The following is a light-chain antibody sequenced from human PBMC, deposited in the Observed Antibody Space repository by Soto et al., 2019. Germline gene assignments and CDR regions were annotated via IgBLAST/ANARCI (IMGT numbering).Light chain of an antibody. CDR2: DAS. J-gene: IGKJ4*01. Sequence: DIPVTQSPSSLSASVQDRVTITCQTSQDIRKSLNWYQHRPGKAPKLLIYDASWLETGVPSRFSGSGSGTHFTFTIASLQPEDIATYYCQQHADLPLTFGEGTKVEMK. CDR3: QQHADLPLT. V-gene: IGKV1-33*01. CDR1: QDIRKS.